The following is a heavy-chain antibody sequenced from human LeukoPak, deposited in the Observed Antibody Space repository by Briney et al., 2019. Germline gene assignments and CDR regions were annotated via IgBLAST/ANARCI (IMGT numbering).Heavy chain of an antibody. CDR1: GFTFSSYG. J-gene: IGHJ4*02. D-gene: IGHD3-22*01. CDR2: IWYDGSNK. Sequence: GGSLRLSCAASGFTFSSYGMDWVRQAPGKGLEWVAVIWYDGSNKYYADSVNGRFTISRDNSKNTLYLLMNSLTAEDTSLYYCPKDGEFSDSSSDGDYWGQGTLVTVSS. CDR3: PKDGEFSDSSSDGDY. V-gene: IGHV3-33*06.